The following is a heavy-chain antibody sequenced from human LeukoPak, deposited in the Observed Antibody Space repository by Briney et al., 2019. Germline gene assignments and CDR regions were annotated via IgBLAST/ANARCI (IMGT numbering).Heavy chain of an antibody. CDR1: GGSISGSSYY. CDR2: IHYSGST. V-gene: IGHV4-39*07. J-gene: IGHJ6*03. Sequence: PSETLSLTCTVSGGSISGSSYYWAWIRQPPGKGLEWIGSIHYSGSTYYNPSLQSRVTISIDTSKNQFSLKLRFVTAADTAVYYCARVRCSGGSCPYYYYYYYMDVWGKGTTVTVSS. D-gene: IGHD2-15*01. CDR3: ARVRCSGGSCPYYYYYYYMDV.